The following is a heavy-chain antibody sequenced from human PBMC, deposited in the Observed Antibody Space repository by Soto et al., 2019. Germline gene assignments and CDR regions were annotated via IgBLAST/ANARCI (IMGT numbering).Heavy chain of an antibody. J-gene: IGHJ4*02. CDR1: VFTFTRYS. CDR2: ISSTTNYI. Sequence: PRWSLRLSCSASVFTFTRYSMNWFRQAPGKGLEWVSSISSTTNYIYYADSMKGRFTVSRDNAKNSVYLEMNSLSAEDTAVYYCARESEDLTSNFDYWGQGTLVTVSS. CDR3: ARESEDLTSNFDY. V-gene: IGHV3-21*01.